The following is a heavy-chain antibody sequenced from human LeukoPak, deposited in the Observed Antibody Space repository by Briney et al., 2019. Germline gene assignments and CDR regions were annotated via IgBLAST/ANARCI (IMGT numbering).Heavy chain of an antibody. CDR1: GFTFSSYW. CDR3: ARYCGGDCYGMDV. D-gene: IGHD2-21*01. CDR2: IKQDGGEK. Sequence: GGSLRLSCAASGFTFSSYWMSWVRQAPGKGLEWVANIKQDGGEKDYVDSVKGRFTISRDNAKNSLYLQMNRLRAEDTAVYYCARYCGGDCYGMDVWGQGTTVTVSS. V-gene: IGHV3-7*01. J-gene: IGHJ6*02.